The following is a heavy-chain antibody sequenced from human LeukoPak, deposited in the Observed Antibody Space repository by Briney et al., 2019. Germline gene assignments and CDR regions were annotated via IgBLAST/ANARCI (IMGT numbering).Heavy chain of an antibody. Sequence: GGSLRLSCAASGFTFSSYEMNWVRQAPGKGLEWVAYISSGANTIYYPDSLKGRFTISRDNAKHSLYLQMNSLRPEDTAIYYCARLYSNSGFDYWGQGTLVTVSS. D-gene: IGHD4-11*01. CDR3: ARLYSNSGFDY. J-gene: IGHJ4*02. CDR2: ISSGANTI. V-gene: IGHV3-48*03. CDR1: GFTFSSYE.